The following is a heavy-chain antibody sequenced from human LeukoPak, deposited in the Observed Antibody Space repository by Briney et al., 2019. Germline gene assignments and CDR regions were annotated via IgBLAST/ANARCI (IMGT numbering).Heavy chain of an antibody. V-gene: IGHV1-46*01. CDR3: ARDFAYYYDSSAKRDESDI. D-gene: IGHD3-22*01. CDR2: INPSGGST. CDR1: GYTFTSYY. Sequence: ASVKVSCKASGYTFTSYYMHRVRQAPGQGLEWMGIINPSGGSTSYAQKFQGRVTMTRDMSTSTVYMELSSLRSEDTAVYYCARDFAYYYDSSAKRDESDIWGQGTMVTVSS. J-gene: IGHJ3*02.